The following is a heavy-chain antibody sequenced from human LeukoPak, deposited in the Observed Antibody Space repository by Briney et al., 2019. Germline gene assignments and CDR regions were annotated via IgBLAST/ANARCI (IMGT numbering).Heavy chain of an antibody. V-gene: IGHV3-20*04. CDR2: INWNGGST. CDR1: GSTFDDYG. Sequence: GGSLRLSCAASGSTFDDYGMNWVRQAPGKGLEWVSGINWNGGSTGYADSVKGRFTISRDNAKNSLYLQMNSLRVEDTALYYCARVRVVWDLDDAFDIWGQGTMVTVSS. CDR3: ARVRVVWDLDDAFDI. J-gene: IGHJ3*02. D-gene: IGHD1-26*01.